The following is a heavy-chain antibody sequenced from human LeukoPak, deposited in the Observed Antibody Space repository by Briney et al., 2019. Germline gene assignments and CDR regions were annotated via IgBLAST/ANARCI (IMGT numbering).Heavy chain of an antibody. D-gene: IGHD1-26*01. CDR2: IIPIFGTA. CDR3: ATTVGATRGLLGY. J-gene: IGHJ4*02. V-gene: IGHV1-69*13. Sequence: ASVKVSCKASGGTFTSYAISWVRQAPGQGLEWVGGIIPIFGTANYAQKFQGRVTITADEATSTAYMELSSLRYKDTAVYYCATTVGATRGLLGYGGQESPVTVSS. CDR1: GGTFTSYA.